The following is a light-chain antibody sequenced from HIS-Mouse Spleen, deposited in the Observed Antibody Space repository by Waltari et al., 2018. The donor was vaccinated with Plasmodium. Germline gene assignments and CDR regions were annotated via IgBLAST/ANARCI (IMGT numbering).Light chain of an antibody. J-gene: IGKJ5*01. CDR2: GAS. Sequence: DIVLTQSPGTLSLSPAERPTLSCRASQSVSRSYLAGYQQKPGQAPRRLILGASSRATGIPDRFSGSGSGTDFTLTISRLEPEDFAVYYCQQYGSSPITFGQGTRLEIK. CDR3: QQYGSSPIT. V-gene: IGKV3-20*01. CDR1: QSVSRSY.